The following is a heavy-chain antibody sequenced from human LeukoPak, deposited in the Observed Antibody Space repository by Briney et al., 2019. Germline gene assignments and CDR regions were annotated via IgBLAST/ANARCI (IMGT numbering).Heavy chain of an antibody. CDR2: INPGIGST. V-gene: IGHV1-46*01. D-gene: IGHD4-11*01. CDR1: GCTFTSYY. CDR3: ARGISGGSTVTYFFDY. J-gene: IGHJ4*02. Sequence: ASVNVSCKASGCTFTSYYIHWMRQAAVQERDGMGIINPGIGSTTCAQKYQGSVKMTRDTSTSTVYMALSSLRSEDTALYYCARGISGGSTVTYFFDYWGQGTLVTVSS.